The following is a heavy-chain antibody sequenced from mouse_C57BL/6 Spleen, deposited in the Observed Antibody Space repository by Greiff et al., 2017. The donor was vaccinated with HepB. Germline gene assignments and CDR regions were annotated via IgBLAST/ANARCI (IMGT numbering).Heavy chain of an antibody. CDR2: IRNKANGYTT. CDR3: TRSTGSYWYFDV. V-gene: IGHV7-3*01. J-gene: IGHJ1*03. Sequence: DVQLVESGGGLVQPGGSLSLSCAASGFTFTDYYMSWVRQPPGKALEWLGFIRNKANGYTTEYSGSVKGPFTISKDNSQSYIYLQINALRAEDSANCYSTRSTGSYWYFDVWGTGTTVTVSS. D-gene: IGHD4-1*01. CDR1: GFTFTDYY.